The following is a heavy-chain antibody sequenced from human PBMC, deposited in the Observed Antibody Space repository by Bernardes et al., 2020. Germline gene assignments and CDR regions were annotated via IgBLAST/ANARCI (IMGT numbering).Heavy chain of an antibody. J-gene: IGHJ5*02. CDR3: VKAQLRFLEWSRFDP. D-gene: IGHD3-3*01. V-gene: IGHV3-64D*06. Sequence: FLTPSGSASGFTVSRYAVHWVGHAPGKGLEYISAISSNGGSTYYADSVKGRFTISRDNSKNTLYLQMSSLRAEDTAVYYCVKAQLRFLEWSRFDPWGQGTLVTVSS. CDR1: GFTVSRYA. CDR2: ISSNGGST.